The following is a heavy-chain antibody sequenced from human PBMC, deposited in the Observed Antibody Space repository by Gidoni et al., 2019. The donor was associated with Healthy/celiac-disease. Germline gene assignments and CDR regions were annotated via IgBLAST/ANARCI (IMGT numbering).Heavy chain of an antibody. J-gene: IGHJ4*02. Sequence: EVQLVESGGGLVQPGGSLRLSCAAAGFTFSSYWMSWVRQAPGKGLEWVANIKQDGSEKYYVDSVKGRFTISRDNAKNSLYLQMNSLRAEDTAVYYCARVQEIGYVRYWGQGTLVTVSS. V-gene: IGHV3-7*01. CDR2: IKQDGSEK. CDR1: GFTFSSYW. D-gene: IGHD5-18*01. CDR3: ARVQEIGYVRY.